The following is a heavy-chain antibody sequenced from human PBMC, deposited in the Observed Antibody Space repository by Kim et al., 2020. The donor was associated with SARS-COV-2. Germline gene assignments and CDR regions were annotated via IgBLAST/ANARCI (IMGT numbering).Heavy chain of an antibody. CDR2: ISGSGGST. V-gene: IGHV3-23*01. J-gene: IGHJ6*02. Sequence: GGSLRLSCAASGFTFSSYAMSWVRQAPGKGLEWVSAISGSGGSTYYADSVKGRFTISRDNSKNTLYLQMNSLRAEDTAVYYCAKQVAYYDILWGYGMDVWGQGTTVTVSS. D-gene: IGHD3-9*01. CDR1: GFTFSSYA. CDR3: AKQVAYYDILWGYGMDV.